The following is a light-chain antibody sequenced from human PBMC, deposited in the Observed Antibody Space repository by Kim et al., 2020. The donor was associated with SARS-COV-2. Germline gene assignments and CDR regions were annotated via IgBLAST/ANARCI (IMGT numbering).Light chain of an antibody. V-gene: IGLV3-1*01. J-gene: IGLJ2*01. Sequence: VYVAPGQTASITCSGDKLGDKYTFWYQQRPGLSPVLVIYQDSKRPSGIPERFSASSSGNTATLTISGTQAMDEADYYCQAWGSAVVFGGGTQLTVL. CDR2: QDS. CDR3: QAWGSAVV. CDR1: KLGDKY.